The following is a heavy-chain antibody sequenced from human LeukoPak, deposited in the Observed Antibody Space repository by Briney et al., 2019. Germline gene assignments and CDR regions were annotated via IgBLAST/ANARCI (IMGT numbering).Heavy chain of an antibody. V-gene: IGHV3-30-3*01. Sequence: PGRSLRLSCAASGFTFSNYAMHWVRQAPGKGLEWVAVISYDGRYKYYADPVKGRFTISRDNSRNTLYLQMNSLRGEDTAVYYCARDHAADIVATGEDYWGQGTPVTVSS. CDR1: GFTFSNYA. J-gene: IGHJ4*02. CDR3: ARDHAADIVATGEDY. CDR2: ISYDGRYK. D-gene: IGHD5-12*01.